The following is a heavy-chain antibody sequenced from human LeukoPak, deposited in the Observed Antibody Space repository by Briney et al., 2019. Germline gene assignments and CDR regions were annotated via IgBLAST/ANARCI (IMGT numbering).Heavy chain of an antibody. CDR3: ARVGSGGSRHLYFDY. CDR2: IYYSGST. V-gene: IGHV4-59*01. CDR1: GGSISSYY. Sequence: PSETLSLTCTVSGGSISSYYWSWFRQPPGKGLEWIGYIYYSGSTNYNPSLKSRVTISVDTSKNQFSLKLSSVTAADTAVYYCARVGSGGSRHLYFDYWGQGTLVTVSS. D-gene: IGHD2-15*01. J-gene: IGHJ4*02.